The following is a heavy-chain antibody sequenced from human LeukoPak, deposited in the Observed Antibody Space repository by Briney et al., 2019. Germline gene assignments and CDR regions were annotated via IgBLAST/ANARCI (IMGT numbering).Heavy chain of an antibody. Sequence: GASVKVSCKASGYTFTSYGISWVRQAPGQGLEWMGWISAYNGNTNYARKLQGRVTMTTDTSTSTAYMELRSLRSDDTAVYYCAKGGDPAYCGGDCYSRIFDYWGQGTLVTVSS. V-gene: IGHV1-18*01. CDR3: AKGGDPAYCGGDCYSRIFDY. CDR2: ISAYNGNT. D-gene: IGHD2-21*02. J-gene: IGHJ4*02. CDR1: GYTFTSYG.